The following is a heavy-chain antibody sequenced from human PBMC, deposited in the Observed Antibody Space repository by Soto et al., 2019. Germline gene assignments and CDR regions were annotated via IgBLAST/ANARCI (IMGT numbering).Heavy chain of an antibody. V-gene: IGHV3-30*18. Sequence: GGSLRLSCAASGFTFSSYGMHWVRQAPGKGLEWVAVISYDGSNKYYADSVKGRFTISRDNSKNTLYLQMNSLSAEDTCVYYCAKQRVQYFDYWGQGTLDAVSS. CDR2: ISYDGSNK. CDR1: GFTFSSYG. J-gene: IGHJ4*02. D-gene: IGHD1-1*01. CDR3: AKQRVQYFDY.